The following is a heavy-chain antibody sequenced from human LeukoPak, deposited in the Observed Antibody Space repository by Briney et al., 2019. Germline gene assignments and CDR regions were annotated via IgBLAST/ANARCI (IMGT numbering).Heavy chain of an antibody. D-gene: IGHD4-17*01. CDR2: IIPIFGTA. V-gene: IGHV1-69*06. CDR1: GGTFSSYA. J-gene: IGHJ4*02. Sequence: GASVKVSCKASGGTFSSYAISWVRQAPGQGLEWMGGIIPIFGTANYAQKFQGRVTITADKSTSTAYMELSSLRSEDTAVYYCARGYTKDMTSVTHFDYWGQGTLVTVSS. CDR3: ARGYTKDMTSVTHFDY.